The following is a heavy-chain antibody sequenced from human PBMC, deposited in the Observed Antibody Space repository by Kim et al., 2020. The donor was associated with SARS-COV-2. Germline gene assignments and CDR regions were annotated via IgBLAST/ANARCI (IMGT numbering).Heavy chain of an antibody. Sequence: YAGSGKGRSTISGDNSKSTVYLQIDSLRVEDTAVYYCARRGGTTYFVFDYWGQGTLVTVSS. D-gene: IGHD1-1*01. CDR3: ARRGGTTYFVFDY. V-gene: IGHV3-30*07. J-gene: IGHJ4*02.